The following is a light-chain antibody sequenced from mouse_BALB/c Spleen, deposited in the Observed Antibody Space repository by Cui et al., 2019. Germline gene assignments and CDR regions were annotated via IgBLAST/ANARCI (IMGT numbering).Light chain of an antibody. CDR3: QHFWGTPFT. J-gene: IGKJ4*01. CDR2: AAT. Sequence: DIQMTQSPASLSASVGETVTITCRASENIYSNLAWYQQKQGKSPQLLVYAATNLADGVPSRFSGSGSGTQYSLKINSLQSEDFGSYYCQHFWGTPFTFGSGTKLEIK. V-gene: IGKV12-46*01. CDR1: ENIYSN.